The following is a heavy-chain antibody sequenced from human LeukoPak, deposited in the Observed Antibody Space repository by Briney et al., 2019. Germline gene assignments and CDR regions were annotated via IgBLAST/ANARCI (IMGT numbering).Heavy chain of an antibody. Sequence: ASVKVPCKACGYSFIAYCIDWLRQAPGQGLEWMGWINPYSGDTNYARKFQGRVTMTRDTSISTAYMELSGLTSDDTSVYYCFSDDSVGNFDTWGHGNLVTVSS. CDR3: FSDDSVGNFDT. J-gene: IGHJ4*03. CDR1: GYSFIAYC. D-gene: IGHD3-9*01. CDR2: INPYSGDT. V-gene: IGHV1-2*02.